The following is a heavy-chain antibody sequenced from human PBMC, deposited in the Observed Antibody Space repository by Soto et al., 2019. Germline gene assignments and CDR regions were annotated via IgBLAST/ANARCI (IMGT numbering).Heavy chain of an antibody. D-gene: IGHD6-19*01. CDR2: ISYDGSNK. CDR1: GFTFSSYG. CDR3: AKQGVGSSGWYLDI. J-gene: IGHJ3*02. V-gene: IGHV3-30*18. Sequence: GGSLRLSCAASGFTFSSYGMHWVRQAPGKGLEWVAVISYDGSNKYYADSVKGRFTISRDNSKNTLYLQMNSLRAEDTAVYYCAKQGVGSSGWYLDIWGQGTMVTVSS.